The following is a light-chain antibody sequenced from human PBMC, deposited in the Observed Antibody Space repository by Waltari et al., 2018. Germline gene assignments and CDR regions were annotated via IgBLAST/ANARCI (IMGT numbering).Light chain of an antibody. CDR3: QSYDNRLSSLVV. CDR2: DDV. V-gene: IGLV1-40*01. J-gene: IGLJ2*01. CDR1: SSNNGAGNT. Sequence: QSVLTQPPSVSGAPGQGVTLSCPGSSSNNGAGNTVPGDQQTPGTTPKLLIYDDVKRPSGVPDRFSGSKSGTSASLAITGLQAEDEADYYCQSYDNRLSSLVVFGGGTKLTVL.